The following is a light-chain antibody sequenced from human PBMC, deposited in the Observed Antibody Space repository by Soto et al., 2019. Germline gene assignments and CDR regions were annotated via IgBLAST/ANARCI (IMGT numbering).Light chain of an antibody. V-gene: IGKV3-20*01. CDR3: QQYGGSPLT. CDR1: QSVSSSY. Sequence: EIVLTQSPGTLSLSPGERATLSCSASQSVSSSYLAWYQQKPGQAPRLLIYGASSRATGIPDRFSGSGSGTDFTLTISRLEPEDFAVYYCQQYGGSPLTFGGGTKVDIK. J-gene: IGKJ4*01. CDR2: GAS.